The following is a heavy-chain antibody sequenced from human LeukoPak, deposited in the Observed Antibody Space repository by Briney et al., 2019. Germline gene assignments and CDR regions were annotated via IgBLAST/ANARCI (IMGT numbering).Heavy chain of an antibody. J-gene: IGHJ3*02. V-gene: IGHV3-43D*03. CDR3: AKDIEPVGATGTFDI. D-gene: IGHD1-26*01. CDR1: GFTFDDYA. Sequence: PGGSLRPSCAASGFTFDDYAMHWVRQAPGKGLEWVSLISWDGGSTYYADSVKGRFTISRDNSKNSPYLQMNSLRAEDTALYYCAKDIEPVGATGTFDIWGQGTMVTVSS. CDR2: ISWDGGST.